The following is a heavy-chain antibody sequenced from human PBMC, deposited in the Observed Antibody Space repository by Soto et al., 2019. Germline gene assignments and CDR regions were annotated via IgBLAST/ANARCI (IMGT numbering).Heavy chain of an antibody. V-gene: IGHV3-74*01. CDR3: ARVPDPRGTPYYGMDV. J-gene: IGHJ6*02. D-gene: IGHD3-16*01. Sequence: GGSLRLSCAASGFTFSSYWMHWVRQAPGKGLVWVSRINSDGSSTSYADSVKGRFTISRDNAKNTLYLQMNSLRAEDTAVYYCARVPDPRGTPYYGMDVWGQGTTVTVSS. CDR2: INSDGSST. CDR1: GFTFSSYW.